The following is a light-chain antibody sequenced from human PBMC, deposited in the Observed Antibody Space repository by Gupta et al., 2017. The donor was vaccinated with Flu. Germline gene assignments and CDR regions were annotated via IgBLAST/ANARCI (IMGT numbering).Light chain of an antibody. CDR1: RSLLHSNGNNY. J-gene: IGKJ1*01. CDR2: LGS. Sequence: VTPGEPASIACRSSRSLLHSNGNNYLDWYLQKPGQTPQLLIYLGSSRASGVPDPFSGSGSGTDFTLKSSRVEAEDVGVYYSRQAPQSPKTFGQGTKVEIK. V-gene: IGKV2-28*01. CDR3: RQAPQSPKT.